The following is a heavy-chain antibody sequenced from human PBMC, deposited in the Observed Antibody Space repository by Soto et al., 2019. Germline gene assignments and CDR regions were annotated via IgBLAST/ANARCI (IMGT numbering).Heavy chain of an antibody. V-gene: IGHV3-30-3*01. CDR1: GFTFSSYA. D-gene: IGHD3-10*01. CDR3: ARDMASPKPYYYYYYGMDV. CDR2: ISYDGSNK. J-gene: IGHJ6*02. Sequence: QVQLVESGGGVVQPGRSLRLSCAASGFTFSSYAMHWVRQAPGKGLEWVAVISYDGSNKYYADSVKGRFTISRDNSKNTLYLQMSSLRAEDTAVYYCARDMASPKPYYYYYYGMDVWGQGTTVTVSS.